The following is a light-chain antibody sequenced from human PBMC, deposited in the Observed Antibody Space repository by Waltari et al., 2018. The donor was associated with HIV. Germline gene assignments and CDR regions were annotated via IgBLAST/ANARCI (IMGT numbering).Light chain of an antibody. V-gene: IGLV2-23*02. Sequence: QSALPQPASVSGSPGQSITISCTGTSSDVGGYNLVSWSQQHPGKAPKLMIYEVIKRPSGVSNRFSGSKSGNTASLTISGLQAEDEADYYCCAYAGSTTYVIFGGGTKLTVL. CDR2: EVI. CDR3: CAYAGSTTYVI. J-gene: IGLJ2*01. CDR1: SSDVGGYNL.